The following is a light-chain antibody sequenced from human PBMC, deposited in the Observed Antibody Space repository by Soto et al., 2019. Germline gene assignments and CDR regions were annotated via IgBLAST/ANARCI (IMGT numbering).Light chain of an antibody. Sequence: SYELTQPPSVSVAPGKTAKITCWGNNIGSKSVHWYQQKPGQAPVLVIYHDSARPSGIPERFSGSNSGNTATLTISRVEAGDEADSYCHVWDSSSDHVVFGGGTKVTVL. J-gene: IGLJ2*01. CDR1: NIGSKS. V-gene: IGLV3-21*04. CDR2: HDS. CDR3: HVWDSSSDHVV.